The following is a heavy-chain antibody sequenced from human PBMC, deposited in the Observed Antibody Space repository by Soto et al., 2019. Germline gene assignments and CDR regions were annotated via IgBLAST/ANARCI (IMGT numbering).Heavy chain of an antibody. Sequence: GGSLRLSCAASGFSFSSSGMHWVRQAPGKGLEWVADIFYDGSKIHYADSVKGRFTISRDNSKNTVHLQMNSLRPEDTAVYYCAKDLTGPYDYWGQGTLVTVSS. CDR3: AKDLTGPYDY. CDR1: GFSFSSSG. CDR2: IFYDGSKI. J-gene: IGHJ4*02. D-gene: IGHD3-9*01. V-gene: IGHV3-30*18.